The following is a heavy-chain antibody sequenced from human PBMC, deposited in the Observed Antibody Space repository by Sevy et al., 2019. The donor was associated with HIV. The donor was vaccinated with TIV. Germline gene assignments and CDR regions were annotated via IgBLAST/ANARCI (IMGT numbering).Heavy chain of an antibody. D-gene: IGHD3-16*02. V-gene: IGHV1-18*01. CDR3: ARVFRSDYVWGSYRPDAFDI. Sequence: ASVKVSCKASGYTFTSYGISWVRQAPGQGLEWMGWISAYNGNTNYAQKLQGRVTMTTDTSTSTAYMELWSLRSDDTAVYYCARVFRSDYVWGSYRPDAFDIWGQGTMVTVSS. CDR1: GYTFTSYG. J-gene: IGHJ3*02. CDR2: ISAYNGNT.